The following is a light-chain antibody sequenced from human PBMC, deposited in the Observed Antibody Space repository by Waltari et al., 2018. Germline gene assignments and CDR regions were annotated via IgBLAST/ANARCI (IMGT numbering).Light chain of an antibody. V-gene: IGLV2-11*01. Sequence: SALTQPRSVSGSAGQSVTISCTGTTSDVGGYNYVSWYPHPPGKAPNRMIFDVTQRPSGVPDRFSGSKSANTASLTISGLQAEDEADYYCCSFAGTYTWVFGGGTKVTVL. CDR3: CSFAGTYTWV. CDR1: TSDVGGYNY. J-gene: IGLJ3*02. CDR2: DVT.